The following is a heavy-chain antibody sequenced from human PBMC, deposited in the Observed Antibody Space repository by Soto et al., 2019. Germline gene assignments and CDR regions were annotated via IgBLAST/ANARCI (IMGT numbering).Heavy chain of an antibody. D-gene: IGHD4-17*01. Sequence: EVQLLESGGGLVQPGGSLRLSCAASGFTFSNSAMYWVRLAPGKGLEWVSTIVTSGGTYYAGSVKGRFTISRDNSKSTLYLQMNSLGAEDTAVYFCASTFPVRYGDPSDFDYWGQGPLVAVSS. V-gene: IGHV3-23*01. CDR1: GFTFSNSA. J-gene: IGHJ4*02. CDR2: IVTSGGT. CDR3: ASTFPVRYGDPSDFDY.